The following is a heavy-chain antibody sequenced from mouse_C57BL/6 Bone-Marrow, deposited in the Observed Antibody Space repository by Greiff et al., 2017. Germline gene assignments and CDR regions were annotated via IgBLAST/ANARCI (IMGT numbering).Heavy chain of an antibody. V-gene: IGHV5-12*01. CDR3: TNMDY. CDR1: GFTFSDYY. Sequence: EVKLMESGGGLVQPGGSLKLSCAASGFTFSDYYMYWVRQTPEKRLEWVAYISNGGGSTYYPDTVKGRFTISRDNARNTLYLQMSSLKSEDTAMYYCTNMDYWGQGTSVTVSS. CDR2: ISNGGGST. J-gene: IGHJ4*01.